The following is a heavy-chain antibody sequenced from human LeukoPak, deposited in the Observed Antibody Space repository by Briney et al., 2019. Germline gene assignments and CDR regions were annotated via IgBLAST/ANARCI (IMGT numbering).Heavy chain of an antibody. J-gene: IGHJ4*02. D-gene: IGHD3-22*01. CDR2: ISGRGGT. Sequence: SGGSLRLSCAASGFTFSSYAMSWVRQAPGKGLEWVSGISGRGGTDYADSVKGRFTISRDSSKNSLYLQMNSLRAEDTAVYYCAKGRDYYYDSSGPFDSWGQGTLVTVSS. CDR3: AKGRDYYYDSSGPFDS. V-gene: IGHV3-23*01. CDR1: GFTFSSYA.